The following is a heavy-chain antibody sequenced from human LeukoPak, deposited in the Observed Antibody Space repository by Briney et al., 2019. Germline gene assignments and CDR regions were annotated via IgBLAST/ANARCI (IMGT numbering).Heavy chain of an antibody. CDR2: IKSKTDGGTT. CDR1: GFTFSNAW. CDR3: TTTPLWYYYGSGSYYDY. Sequence: GGSLRLSCAASGFTFSNAWMSWVRQAPGKGLEWVGRIKSKTDGGTTDYAAPVKGRFTISRDDSKNTLYLQMNSLKTEDTAVYYCTTTPLWYYYGSGSYYDYWGQGTLVTVSS. J-gene: IGHJ4*02. V-gene: IGHV3-15*01. D-gene: IGHD3-10*01.